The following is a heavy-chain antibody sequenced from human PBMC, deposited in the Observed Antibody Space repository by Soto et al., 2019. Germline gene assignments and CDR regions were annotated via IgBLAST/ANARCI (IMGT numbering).Heavy chain of an antibody. J-gene: IGHJ3*02. CDR1: GFTFSSYA. D-gene: IGHD3-10*01. CDR2: ISYDGSNK. Sequence: VGSLRLSCAASGFTFSSYAMHWVRQAPGKGLEWVAVISYDGSNKYYADSVKGRFTISRDNSKNTLYLQMNSLRAEDTAVYYCARDLELLWFGELSSAFDIWGQGTMVTVSS. CDR3: ARDLELLWFGELSSAFDI. V-gene: IGHV3-30-3*01.